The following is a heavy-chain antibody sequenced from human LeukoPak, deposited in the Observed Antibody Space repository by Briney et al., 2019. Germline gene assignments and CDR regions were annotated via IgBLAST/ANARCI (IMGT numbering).Heavy chain of an antibody. CDR1: GYSISSGNY. J-gene: IGHJ4*02. Sequence: SETLSLTCTVSGYSISSGNYWDWIRQPPGKGLEWIGSIYHSGSTYYNPSLKSRVTISVDTSKNHFSLKLSSVTAADTAVYYCARDSRANYFDYWGQGTLVTVSS. CDR2: IYHSGST. CDR3: ARDSRANYFDY. V-gene: IGHV4-38-2*02.